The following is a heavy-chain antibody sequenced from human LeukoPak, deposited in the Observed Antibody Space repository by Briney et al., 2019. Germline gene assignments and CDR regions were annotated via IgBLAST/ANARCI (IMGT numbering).Heavy chain of an antibody. D-gene: IGHD3-16*01. V-gene: IGHV1-2*02. CDR1: GYTFTGYY. Sequence: PEASVKVSCKASGYTFTGYYMHWVRQAPGQGREWMGWINPNSGGTNYAQKFQGRVTMTRDTSISTAYMELSRLRSDDPAVYYCARGPRGVWGSYHTGNDYWGQGTLVADSS. CDR3: ARGPRGVWGSYHTGNDY. CDR2: INPNSGGT. J-gene: IGHJ4*02.